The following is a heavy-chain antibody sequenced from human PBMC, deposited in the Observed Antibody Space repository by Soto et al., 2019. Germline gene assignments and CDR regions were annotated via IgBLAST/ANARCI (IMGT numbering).Heavy chain of an antibody. CDR3: ARDGAHYDIDY. J-gene: IGHJ4*02. V-gene: IGHV3-33*01. D-gene: IGHD4-17*01. CDR1: GFTFSAYG. Sequence: QVQLVESGGGVVQPGRSLRLSCAASGFTFSAYGMHWVRQAPGKGLEWLAFIWYDGTNEDYADSVRGRLTISRDISKNTLYLQMISLRAEDTAVYYCARDGAHYDIDYWGQGTLVTVSS. CDR2: IWYDGTNE.